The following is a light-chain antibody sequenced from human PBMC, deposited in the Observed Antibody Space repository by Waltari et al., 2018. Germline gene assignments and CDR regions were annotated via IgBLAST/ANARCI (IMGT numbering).Light chain of an antibody. CDR3: SSYTSSSTVV. Sequence: QSALTQPASVSGSPGQSITISCTGTSSDVGGNHSVSWYQQHPARAPKLMIYDVSNRPSGVSNRFSGSKSGNTASLTISGLQAEDEADYYCSSYTSSSTVVFGGGTKLTVL. CDR2: DVS. J-gene: IGLJ2*01. CDR1: SSDVGGNHS. V-gene: IGLV2-14*03.